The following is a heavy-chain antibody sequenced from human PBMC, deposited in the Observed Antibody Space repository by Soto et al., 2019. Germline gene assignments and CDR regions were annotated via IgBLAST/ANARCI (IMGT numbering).Heavy chain of an antibody. D-gene: IGHD6-19*01. CDR2: ISWNSGSI. CDR1: GFTFDYYA. J-gene: IGHJ4*02. CDR3: AKVGGPYSSGWYYYFDY. Sequence: PGGSRRLSCAASGFTFDYYAMHWVRQAPGKGLEWVSGISWNSGSIGYADSVNGRFTISRDNAKNSLYLQMNSLRAEDTALYYCAKVGGPYSSGWYYYFDYWGQGTLVTVSS. V-gene: IGHV3-9*01.